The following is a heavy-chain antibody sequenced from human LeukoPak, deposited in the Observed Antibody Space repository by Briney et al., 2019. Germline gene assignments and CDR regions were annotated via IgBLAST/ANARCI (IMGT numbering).Heavy chain of an antibody. CDR3: ARELVVVTAILSDYYYYGMDV. D-gene: IGHD2-21*02. CDR2: IYTSGST. Sequence: SETLSLTCTVSGGSISSYYWSWIRQPAGKGLEWIGRIYTSGSTNYNPSLKSRVTMSVDTSKNQFSLKLSSVTAADTAVYYCARELVVVTAILSDYYYYGMDVWGQGTTVTVSS. V-gene: IGHV4-4*07. J-gene: IGHJ6*02. CDR1: GGSISSYY.